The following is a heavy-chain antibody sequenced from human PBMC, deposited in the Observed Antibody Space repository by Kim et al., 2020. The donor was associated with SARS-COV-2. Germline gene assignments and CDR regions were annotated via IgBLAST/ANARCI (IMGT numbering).Heavy chain of an antibody. CDR1: GGSVSSGSYY. CDR3: ARVGLYMSSGSYYYYYGMDV. V-gene: IGHV4-61*01. Sequence: SETLSLTCTVSGGSVSSGSYYWSWIRQPPGKGLEWIGYIYYSGSTNYNPSLKSRVTISVDTSKNQFSLKLSSVTAADTAVYYCARVGLYMSSGSYYYYYGMDVWGQGTTVTVSS. D-gene: IGHD3-10*01. J-gene: IGHJ6*02. CDR2: IYYSGST.